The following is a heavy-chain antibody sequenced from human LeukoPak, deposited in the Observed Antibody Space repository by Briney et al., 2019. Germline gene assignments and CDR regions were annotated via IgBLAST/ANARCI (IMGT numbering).Heavy chain of an antibody. V-gene: IGHV3-23*01. J-gene: IGHJ4*02. CDR1: GFTFSSYA. Sequence: GESLKISCAASGFTFSSYAMSWVRQAPGKGLEWVSAISNSGGGTYYADSVKGRFTISRDNSKNTLYLQMNSLRAEDTAVYYCAKSRSKFFDYWGQGTLVIVSS. CDR3: AKSRSKFFDY. CDR2: ISNSGGGT.